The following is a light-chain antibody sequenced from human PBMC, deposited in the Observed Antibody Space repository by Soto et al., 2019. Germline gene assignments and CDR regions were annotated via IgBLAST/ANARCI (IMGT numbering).Light chain of an antibody. CDR2: DAS. CDR1: QSISNR. J-gene: IGKJ1*01. CDR3: QHYGGMWA. V-gene: IGKV1-5*01. Sequence: DIQMTQSPSTLSASVGDRVTITCRASQSISNRLAWHQQKPGKAPKVVIYDASSLESGVPSSFSGSGSGTEFILTINSLQPDDFATYCCQHYGGMWAFGQGTKVDI.